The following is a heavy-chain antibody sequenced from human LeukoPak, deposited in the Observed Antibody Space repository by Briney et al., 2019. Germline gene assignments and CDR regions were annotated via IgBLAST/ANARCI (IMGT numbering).Heavy chain of an antibody. V-gene: IGHV4-34*01. J-gene: IGHJ4*02. CDR2: ISHSGST. CDR1: GGSFSGYY. CDR3: AREGAVSGSPFDY. D-gene: IGHD3-22*01. Sequence: SETLSLTCAVYGGSFSGYYWSWIRQPPGKGLEWIGEISHSGSTNYNPSLKSRVTISVDTSKSQFSLKLSSVTAADTAMYYCAREGAVSGSPFDYWGQGTLVTVSS.